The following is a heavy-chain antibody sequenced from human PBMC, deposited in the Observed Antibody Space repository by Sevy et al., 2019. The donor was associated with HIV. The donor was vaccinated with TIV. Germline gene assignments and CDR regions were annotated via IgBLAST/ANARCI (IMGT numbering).Heavy chain of an antibody. D-gene: IGHD1-7*01. V-gene: IGHV3-21*01. CDR3: ARDLTGTTFEGYYFDY. J-gene: IGHJ4*02. CDR2: ISSSSSYI. Sequence: GGSLRLSCAASGFTFSSYSMNWVRQAPGKGLEWVSPISSSSSYIYYADSVKGRFTISRDNAKNSLYLQMNSLRAEDTAVYYCARDLTGTTFEGYYFDYWGQGTLVTVSS. CDR1: GFTFSSYS.